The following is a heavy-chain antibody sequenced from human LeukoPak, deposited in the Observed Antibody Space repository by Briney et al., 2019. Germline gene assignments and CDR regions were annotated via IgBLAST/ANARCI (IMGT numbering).Heavy chain of an antibody. J-gene: IGHJ5*02. CDR1: GYTFTSYG. CDR2: ISASNGNT. CDR3: ARGKMVRGAGDWFDP. Sequence: ASVKVSCKASGYTFTSYGISWVRQAPGQGLEWMGWISASNGNTNYAQKLQGRVTMTTDTSTSTAYMELRSLRSDDTAVYYCARGKMVRGAGDWFDPWGQGTLVTVSS. V-gene: IGHV1-18*01. D-gene: IGHD3-10*01.